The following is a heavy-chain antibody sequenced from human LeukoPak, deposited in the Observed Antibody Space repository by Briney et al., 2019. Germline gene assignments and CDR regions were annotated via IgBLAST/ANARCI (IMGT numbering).Heavy chain of an antibody. Sequence: GGSLRLSCAASGFTFSSYAMNWVRQAPGKGLEWVSSITSGGDYIYYADSVKGRFTTSRDNAKNSLSLQLNSLRVEDTAVYYCARGHYDVLAASYKWTPDYWGQGTLVTVPS. D-gene: IGHD3-9*01. CDR1: GFTFSSYA. J-gene: IGHJ4*02. V-gene: IGHV3-21*01. CDR2: ITSGGDYI. CDR3: ARGHYDVLAASYKWTPDY.